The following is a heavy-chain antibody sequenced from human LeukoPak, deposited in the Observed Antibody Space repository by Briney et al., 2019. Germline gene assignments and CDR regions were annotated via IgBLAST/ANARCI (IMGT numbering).Heavy chain of an antibody. CDR3: ARDAIVRDYSNSDY. D-gene: IGHD4-11*01. CDR1: GYTFTGYY. V-gene: IGHV1-2*02. CDR2: INPNSGGT. Sequence: GASVKVSCKASGYTFTGYYIHWVRQPPGQGLEWMGWINPNSGGTNYAQKFQGRVTMTRDTAISTAYMELSRLTSDDTAVYYCARDAIVRDYSNSDYWGQGTLVTVSS. J-gene: IGHJ4*02.